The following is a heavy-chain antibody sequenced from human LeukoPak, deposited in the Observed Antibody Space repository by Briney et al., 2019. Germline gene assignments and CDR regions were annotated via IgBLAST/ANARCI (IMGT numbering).Heavy chain of an antibody. J-gene: IGHJ4*02. Sequence: SETLSLTCTVSGGSISSYYWSWIRQPAGKGLEWIGRIYTSGSTNYNPSLKSRVTMSVDTSNNQFSLKLSSVTAADTAVYYCAIENTSGRPHDYWGQGTLVTVSS. CDR1: GGSISSYY. V-gene: IGHV4-4*07. CDR3: AIENTSGRPHDY. CDR2: IYTSGST. D-gene: IGHD1/OR15-1a*01.